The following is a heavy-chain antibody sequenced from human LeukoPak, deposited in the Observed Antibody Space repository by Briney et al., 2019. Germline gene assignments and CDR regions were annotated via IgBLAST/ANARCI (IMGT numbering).Heavy chain of an antibody. CDR3: AKDHYYGSGYYYYYYMDV. Sequence: GGSLRLSCVASGFTFSTFAMIWVRQPPGKGLEWVSSIFPSGGEIHYADSVRGRFTISRDNSKSTLSLQMNSLRAEDTAVYYCAKDHYYGSGYYYYYYMDVWGKGTTVTVSS. CDR2: IFPSGGEI. D-gene: IGHD3-10*01. J-gene: IGHJ6*03. CDR1: GFTFSTFA. V-gene: IGHV3-23*01.